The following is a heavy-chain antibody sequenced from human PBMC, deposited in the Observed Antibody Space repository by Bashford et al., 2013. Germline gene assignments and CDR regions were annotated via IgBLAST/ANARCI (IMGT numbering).Heavy chain of an antibody. J-gene: IGHJ3*02. CDR1: GDSFSSYY. V-gene: IGHV4-4*07. CDR2: IYTSGST. CDR3: ARGLGWHDAFDI. D-gene: IGHD7-27*01. Sequence: SETLSLTCTVSGDSFSSYYWSWIRQPAGKGLEWIGRIYTSGSTNYNPSLKSRVTMSVDTSKNQFSLKLSSVTAADTAVYYCARGLGWHDAFDIWGQGTMVTVSS.